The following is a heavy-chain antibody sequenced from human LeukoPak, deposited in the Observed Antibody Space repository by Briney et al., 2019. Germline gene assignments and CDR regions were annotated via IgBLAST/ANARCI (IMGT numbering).Heavy chain of an antibody. V-gene: IGHV4-30-4*01. Sequence: SETLSLTCTVSGGSISSGHYFGNWIRQPPGKGLEWIGSIYYSGSSQYNPSLRSRVTLLVDRSKNQFSLKLTSVTAADTAVYYCARSGYCVNDVCYPDPFFDYWGQGTLVTVFS. CDR1: GGSISSGHYF. J-gene: IGHJ4*02. D-gene: IGHD2-8*01. CDR3: ARSGYCVNDVCYPDPFFDY. CDR2: IYYSGSS.